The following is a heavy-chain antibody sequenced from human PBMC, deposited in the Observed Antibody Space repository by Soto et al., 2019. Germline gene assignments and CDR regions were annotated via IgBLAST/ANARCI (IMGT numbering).Heavy chain of an antibody. Sequence: PGESLKISCKGSGYSFTSYWIGWVRQMPGKGLEWMGIIYPGDSDARYSPSFQGQVTISADKSISTAYLQWSSLKASDTAMYYCATSQYYDILTGYRTDAYYYYYMDVWGKGTTVTVSS. CDR2: IYPGDSDA. J-gene: IGHJ6*03. D-gene: IGHD3-9*01. CDR3: ATSQYYDILTGYRTDAYYYYYMDV. V-gene: IGHV5-51*01. CDR1: GYSFTSYW.